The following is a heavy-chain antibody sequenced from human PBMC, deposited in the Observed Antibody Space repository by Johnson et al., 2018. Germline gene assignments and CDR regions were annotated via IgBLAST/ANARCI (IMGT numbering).Heavy chain of an antibody. CDR3: ARDWGGSGSYLFAFDI. J-gene: IGHJ3*02. V-gene: IGHV3-30*03. D-gene: IGHD1-26*01. CDR1: GFTFSSYG. Sequence: QVQLVQSGGGVVQPGRSLRLSCAASGFTFSSYGMHWVRQAPGKGLEWVAVISYDGSNKYYADSVKGRFTISRDNSKNTLYLQMNSRRAEDTAVYYCARDWGGSGSYLFAFDIWGQGTMVTVSS. CDR2: ISYDGSNK.